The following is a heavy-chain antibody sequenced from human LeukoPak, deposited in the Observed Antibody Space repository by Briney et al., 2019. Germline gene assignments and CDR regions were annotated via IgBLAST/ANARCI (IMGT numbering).Heavy chain of an antibody. Sequence: GGSLSLSCVASGFTFSTYGTHWVRQAPGKGLEWVAVIRSDGSSEYYADSVKGRFIISRDNSKNTLYLQMNSLRAEDTAMYYCARYCSGGTCYVGLIWGQGTLVTVSS. CDR2: IRSDGSSE. V-gene: IGHV3-33*01. J-gene: IGHJ4*02. CDR3: ARYCSGGTCYVGLI. D-gene: IGHD2-15*01. CDR1: GFTFSTYG.